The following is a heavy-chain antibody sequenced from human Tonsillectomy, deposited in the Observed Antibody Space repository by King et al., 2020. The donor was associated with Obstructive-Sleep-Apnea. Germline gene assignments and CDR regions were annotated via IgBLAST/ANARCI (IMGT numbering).Heavy chain of an antibody. V-gene: IGHV3-15*01. CDR3: TTAQGIVDSCYFDY. Sequence: VQLVESGGGLVKPGGSLRLSCAASGFTFSNAWMSWVRQAPGKGLEWVGRIKSKTDGGTTDYAAPVKGRFTISRDDSKNTLYLQMNSLKTEDTAVYYCTTAQGIVDSCYFDYWGQGTLVTVSS. CDR1: GFTFSNAW. CDR2: IKSKTDGGTT. D-gene: IGHD2-21*01. J-gene: IGHJ4*02.